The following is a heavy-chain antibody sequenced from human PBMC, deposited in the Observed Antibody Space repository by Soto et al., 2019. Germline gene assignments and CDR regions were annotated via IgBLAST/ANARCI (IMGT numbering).Heavy chain of an antibody. CDR2: IYYSGST. CDR1: CGSIISSSYY. J-gene: IGHJ4*02. CDR3: ARPRVAARLYYFDY. D-gene: IGHD6-6*01. V-gene: IGHV4-39*01. Sequence: PSETLSLTCTVSCGSIISSSYYWSRIRQPPGKGLEWIGSIYYSGSTYYNPSLKSRVTISVDTSKNQFSLKLSSVTAADTAVYYCARPRVAARLYYFDYWGQGTLVTVSS.